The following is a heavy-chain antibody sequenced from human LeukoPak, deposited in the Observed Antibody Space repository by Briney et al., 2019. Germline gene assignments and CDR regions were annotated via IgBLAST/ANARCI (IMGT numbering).Heavy chain of an antibody. J-gene: IGHJ5*02. CDR3: ARVARGQGLNWFDP. D-gene: IGHD6-25*01. V-gene: IGHV1-69*13. CDR2: IIPIFGTA. Sequence: GASVKVSCKASGGTFSSYAISWVRQAPGRGLEWMGGIIPIFGTANYAQKFQGRVTITADESTSTAYMELSSLRSEDTAVYYCARVARGQGLNWFDPWGQGTLVTVSS. CDR1: GGTFSSYA.